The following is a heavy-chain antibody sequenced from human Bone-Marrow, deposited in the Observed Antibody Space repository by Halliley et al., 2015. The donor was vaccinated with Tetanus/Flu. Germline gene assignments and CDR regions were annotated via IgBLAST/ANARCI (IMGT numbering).Heavy chain of an antibody. J-gene: IGHJ4*02. Sequence: TASGFAFGNTWMSWVRQAPGKGLEWVGRVKTKTEGGTTDYGVPVKGRFIISRDDSKNMLFLQMNNLKTEDTAVYYCTTENLVGGVFWGQGTLVTVSS. V-gene: IGHV3-15*01. CDR1: GFAFGNTW. D-gene: IGHD1-26*01. CDR2: VKTKTEGGTT. CDR3: TTENLVGGVF.